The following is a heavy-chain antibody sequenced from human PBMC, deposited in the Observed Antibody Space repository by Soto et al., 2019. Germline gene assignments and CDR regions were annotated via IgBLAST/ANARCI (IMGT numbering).Heavy chain of an antibody. Sequence: GGSLRLSCVGSGFTFSSFEMNWVRKTPGKGLEWLSYIGRSGETIYYADSVKGRFTISRDNAKSSLFLQMNGLRDEDTGIYYCARDCRGGAARRPTFYYWGRGTLVTVSS. CDR3: ARDCRGGAARRPTFYY. CDR2: IGRSGETI. J-gene: IGHJ4*02. CDR1: GFTFSSFE. D-gene: IGHD6-6*01. V-gene: IGHV3-48*03.